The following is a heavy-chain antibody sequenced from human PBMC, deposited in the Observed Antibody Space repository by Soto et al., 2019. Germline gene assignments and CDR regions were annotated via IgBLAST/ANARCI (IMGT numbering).Heavy chain of an antibody. Sequence: ASVKVSCKAPGYTFTGYYMHWVRQAPGQGLEWMGWINPNSGGTNYAQKFQGRVTMTRDTSISTAYMELSRLRSDDTAVYYCARVNVVVVAATREYYFDYWGQGTLVTVS. V-gene: IGHV1-2*02. CDR3: ARVNVVVVAATREYYFDY. J-gene: IGHJ4*02. D-gene: IGHD2-15*01. CDR2: INPNSGGT. CDR1: GYTFTGYY.